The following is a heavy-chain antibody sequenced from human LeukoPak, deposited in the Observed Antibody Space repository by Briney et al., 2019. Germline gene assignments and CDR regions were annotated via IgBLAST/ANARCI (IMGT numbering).Heavy chain of an antibody. J-gene: IGHJ6*02. D-gene: IGHD4-4*01. Sequence: SETLSLTCAVYGGSFSGYYWSWIRQPPGKGLEWIGEINHSGSTNYNPSLKSRVTISVDTSKNQFSLKLSSVTAADTAVYYCARHGNSNYGTGYYYYYGMDVWGQGTTVTVSS. CDR1: GGSFSGYY. CDR3: ARHGNSNYGTGYYYYYGMDV. CDR2: INHSGST. V-gene: IGHV4-34*01.